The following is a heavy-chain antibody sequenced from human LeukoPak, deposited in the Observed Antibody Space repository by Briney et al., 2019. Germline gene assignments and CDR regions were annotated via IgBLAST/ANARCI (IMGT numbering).Heavy chain of an antibody. CDR2: ISGSGGST. V-gene: IGHV3-23*01. CDR3: AKDLSWLATKNYYFDY. D-gene: IGHD6-19*01. J-gene: IGHJ4*02. Sequence: PGGSLRLSCAASGFTFSSYAMSWVRQAPGEGLEWVSAISGSGGSTYYADSVKGRFTISRDNSKNTLYLQMNSLRAEDTAVYYCAKDLSWLATKNYYFDYWGQGTLVTVSS. CDR1: GFTFSSYA.